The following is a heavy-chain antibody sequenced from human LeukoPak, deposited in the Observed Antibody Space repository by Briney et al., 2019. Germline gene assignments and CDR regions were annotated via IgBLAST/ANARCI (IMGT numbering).Heavy chain of an antibody. Sequence: PGGSLRLSCAASGFTFSSYWMHWVRQAPGKGLMWVSRVNTDGSHTNYADSVKGRFTISRDNAKNALYLQMNSLRAEDTAIYYRARGDLTFWGFPHWGQGALVTVSS. CDR1: GFTFSSYW. CDR2: VNTDGSHT. J-gene: IGHJ4*02. V-gene: IGHV3-74*01. D-gene: IGHD7-27*01. CDR3: ARGDLTFWGFPH.